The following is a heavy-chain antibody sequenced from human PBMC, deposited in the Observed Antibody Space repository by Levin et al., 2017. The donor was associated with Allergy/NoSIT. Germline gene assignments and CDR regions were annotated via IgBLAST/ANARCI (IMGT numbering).Heavy chain of an antibody. CDR2: ISYDGSET. J-gene: IGHJ4*02. V-gene: IGHV3-30*03. CDR1: GFTFSKYG. Sequence: GESLKISCAASGFTFSKYGMHWVRQAPGKGLEWVAVISYDGSETYYADSVKGRFTISRDSSRNTLYLQMNSLRTEDTAVYYCAGGSGPWYFDYWGQGTLVTVSS. CDR3: AGGSGPWYFDY. D-gene: IGHD1-26*01.